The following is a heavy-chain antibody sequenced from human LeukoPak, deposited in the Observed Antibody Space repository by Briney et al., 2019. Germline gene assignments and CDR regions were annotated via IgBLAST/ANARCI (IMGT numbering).Heavy chain of an antibody. CDR2: ISYDGSNK. Sequence: GGSLRLSCAASGFTFSSYAMHWVRQAPGKGLEWVAVISYDGSNKYYADSVKGRFTISRDNSKNTLYLQMKSLRAEDTAVYYCARDTLGAYYYDSSGYYDYWGQGTLVTVSS. D-gene: IGHD3-22*01. J-gene: IGHJ4*02. CDR1: GFTFSSYA. V-gene: IGHV3-30-3*01. CDR3: ARDTLGAYYYDSSGYYDY.